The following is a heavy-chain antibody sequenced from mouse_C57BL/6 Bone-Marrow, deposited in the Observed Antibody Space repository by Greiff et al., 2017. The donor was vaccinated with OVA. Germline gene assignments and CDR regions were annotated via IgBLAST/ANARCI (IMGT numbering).Heavy chain of an antibody. CDR3: ARASNWPSSYFDY. Sequence: EVQLQQSGPELVKPGASVKISCKASGYTFTDYYMNWVKQSHGKSLEWIGDINPNTGGTSYNQQFKGKATLTVDKSSSTAYMELRSLTSEDSAVYYCARASNWPSSYFDYWGQGTTLTVSS. J-gene: IGHJ2*01. D-gene: IGHD4-1*01. V-gene: IGHV1-26*01. CDR2: INPNTGGT. CDR1: GYTFTDYY.